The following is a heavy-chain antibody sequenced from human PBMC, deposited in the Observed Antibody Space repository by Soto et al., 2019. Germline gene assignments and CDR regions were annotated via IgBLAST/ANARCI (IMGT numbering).Heavy chain of an antibody. J-gene: IGHJ6*03. CDR2: IGSAGDT. CDR3: AKGPHSASGYYYMDV. D-gene: IGHD3-10*01. CDR1: GFTLSTYD. V-gene: IGHV3-13*01. Sequence: GGSLRLSCAASGFTLSTYDMHWVRQATGKGLEWVATIGSAGDTYYPGSVKGRFTVSRESAKNSLYLQMNSLTAGDTVVYYRAKGPHSASGYYYMDVWGKGTTVTVSS.